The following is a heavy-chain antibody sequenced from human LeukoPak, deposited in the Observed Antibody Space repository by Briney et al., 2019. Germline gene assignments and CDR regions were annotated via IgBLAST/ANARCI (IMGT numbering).Heavy chain of an antibody. CDR3: ASVRRGFGESSKYYSYYYMHV. D-gene: IGHD3-10*01. CDR2: IYYSGST. Sequence: SETLSLTCAVYGGSFSGYYWSWNRQPPGKGLEWIGYIYYSGSTNYNPSLKSRVTISVDTSNNQFSLKLSAVTAADTAVYYCASVRRGFGESSKYYSYYYMHVWGNGTTVTIAS. V-gene: IGHV4-59*08. CDR1: GGSFSGYY. J-gene: IGHJ6*03.